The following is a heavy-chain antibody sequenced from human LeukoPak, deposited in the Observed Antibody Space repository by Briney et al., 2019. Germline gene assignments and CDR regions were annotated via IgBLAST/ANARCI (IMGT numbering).Heavy chain of an antibody. CDR1: GFTFSSYA. Sequence: GGSLRLSCAASGFTFSSYAMGWVRQAPGKGLEWVSAISGSGGSTYYADSVKGRFTISRDNSKNTLYLQMNSLRAEDTAVYYCAREGLYCGGDCYSGLDYWGQGTLVTVSS. CDR3: AREGLYCGGDCYSGLDY. V-gene: IGHV3-23*01. D-gene: IGHD2-21*02. J-gene: IGHJ4*02. CDR2: ISGSGGST.